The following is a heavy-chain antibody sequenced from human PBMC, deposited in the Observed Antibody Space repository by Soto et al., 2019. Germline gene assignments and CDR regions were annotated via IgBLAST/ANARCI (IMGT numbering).Heavy chain of an antibody. Sequence: GGFLRLSCAASGFTFSSYGMHWVRQAPGKGLEWVAVISYDGSNKYYADSVKGRFTISRDNSKNTLYLQMNSLRAEDTAVYYCAKVRSEFLEWTYYYYYGMDVWGQGTTVTVSS. CDR3: AKVRSEFLEWTYYYYYGMDV. J-gene: IGHJ6*02. D-gene: IGHD3-3*01. CDR2: ISYDGSNK. V-gene: IGHV3-30*18. CDR1: GFTFSSYG.